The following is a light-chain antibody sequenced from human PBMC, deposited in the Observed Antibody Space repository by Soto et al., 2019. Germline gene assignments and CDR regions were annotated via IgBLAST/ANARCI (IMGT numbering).Light chain of an antibody. J-gene: IGKJ2*01. CDR2: AAS. CDR3: QQYGDSPPYT. V-gene: IGKV3-20*01. CDR1: QSVPRNY. Sequence: ILLTQSPGTLSLSPGERATLSCRASQSVPRNYLAWYQQKLGQPPRLLVYAASTRATGIPGRFSGSGSGTDFTLTITRLEPEDFAVYYCQQYGDSPPYTFGQGTRLEIK.